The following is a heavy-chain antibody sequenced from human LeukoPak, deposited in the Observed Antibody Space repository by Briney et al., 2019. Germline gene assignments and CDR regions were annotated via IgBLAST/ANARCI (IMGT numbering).Heavy chain of an antibody. CDR3: AKSAGPHTAMVDY. V-gene: IGHV3-9*01. D-gene: IGHD5-18*01. Sequence: GRSLRLSCAASGFTFDDYAMHWVRQAPGKGLEWVSGISWNSGSLGYADSVKGRFTISRDNAKNSLYLQMNSLRAEDTALYYCAKSAGPHTAMVDYWGQGTLVTVSS. CDR1: GFTFDDYA. J-gene: IGHJ4*02. CDR2: ISWNSGSL.